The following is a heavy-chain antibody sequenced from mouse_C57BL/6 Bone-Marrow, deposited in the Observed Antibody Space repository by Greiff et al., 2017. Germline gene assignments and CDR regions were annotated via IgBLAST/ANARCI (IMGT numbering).Heavy chain of an antibody. J-gene: IGHJ1*03. D-gene: IGHD1-1*01. CDR2: IYPRDGST. CDR1: GYTFTDHT. V-gene: IGHV1-78*01. Sequence: QVQLQQSDAELVKPGASVKISCKVSGYTFTDHTIHWMKQRPEQGLEWIGYIYPRDGSTKYNEKFKGKATLSADKASSTAYMLLNSLTSEDSAVYFCARYGYGSSSYWYFDVWGTGATVTVS. CDR3: ARYGYGSSSYWYFDV.